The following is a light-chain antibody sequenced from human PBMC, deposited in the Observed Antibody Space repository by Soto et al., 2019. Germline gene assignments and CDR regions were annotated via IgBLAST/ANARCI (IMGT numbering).Light chain of an antibody. CDR3: QKYDKWPPSNT. CDR2: DAS. J-gene: IGKJ2*01. CDR1: QSVSSNY. Sequence: EIVLTQSPATLPLSPGERATLSCRASQSVSSNYLDWYQQKPGQAPRLLIYDASTRATGIPDRCSGSGSGTDFTLTISRLEPEDFAVYYCQKYDKWPPSNTFGQGTKLEIK. V-gene: IGKV3-20*01.